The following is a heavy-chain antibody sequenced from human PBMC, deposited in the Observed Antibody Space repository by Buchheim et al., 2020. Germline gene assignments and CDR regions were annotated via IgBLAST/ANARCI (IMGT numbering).Heavy chain of an antibody. CDR1: GFTFSNAW. Sequence: EVQLVESGGGLVKPGGSLRLSCAASGFTFSNAWMSWVRQAPGKGLEWVGRIKSKTDGGTTDYAAPVKGRFTISRDDSKNTLYLQMNSLKTEDTAVYYCTSDIVVVPVTYYYYGMDVWGQGTT. CDR3: TSDIVVVPVTYYYYGMDV. D-gene: IGHD2-2*01. CDR2: IKSKTDGGTT. V-gene: IGHV3-15*01. J-gene: IGHJ6*02.